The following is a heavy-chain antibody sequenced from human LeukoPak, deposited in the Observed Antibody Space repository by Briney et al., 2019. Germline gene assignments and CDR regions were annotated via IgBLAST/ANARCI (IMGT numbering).Heavy chain of an antibody. J-gene: IGHJ4*02. CDR1: GGSISSYC. D-gene: IGHD6-13*01. CDR3: ARSGSGFGPSIAAAGEYPIDY. CDR2: IYTSGST. V-gene: IGHV4-4*07. Sequence: PSETLSLTCTVSGGSISSYCWSWIRQPAGKGLEWIGRIYTSGSTNYNPSLKSRVTMSVDTSKNQFSLKLSSVTAADTAVYYCARSGSGFGPSIAAAGEYPIDYWGQGTLVTVSS.